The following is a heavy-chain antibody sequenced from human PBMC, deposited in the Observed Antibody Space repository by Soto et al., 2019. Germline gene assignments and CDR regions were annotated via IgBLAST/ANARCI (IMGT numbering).Heavy chain of an antibody. Sequence: GESLKISCKGSGYSFTSYWIGWVRQMPGKDLEWMGIIYPGDSDTRYSPSFQGQVTISADKSISTAYLQWSSLKASDTAMYYCARHISEWQQLGGRFDPWGQGTLVTVSS. CDR1: GYSFTSYW. CDR3: ARHISEWQQLGGRFDP. D-gene: IGHD6-13*01. CDR2: IYPGDSDT. J-gene: IGHJ5*02. V-gene: IGHV5-51*01.